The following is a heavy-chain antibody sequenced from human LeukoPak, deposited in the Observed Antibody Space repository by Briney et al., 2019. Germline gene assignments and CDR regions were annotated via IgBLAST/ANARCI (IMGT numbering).Heavy chain of an antibody. V-gene: IGHV3-7*01. CDR2: IKEDGSEI. J-gene: IGHJ4*02. CDR3: ARARCAVVPLDY. D-gene: IGHD2-21*01. CDR1: GFTFSSYW. Sequence: PGGSLRLSCAASGFTFSSYWMSWVRQAPGKGLEWVANIKEDGSEIYYVDSVKGRFTISRDNAKNSLYLQMNSLRADDTATYYCARARCAVVPLDYWGQGTLVTVSS.